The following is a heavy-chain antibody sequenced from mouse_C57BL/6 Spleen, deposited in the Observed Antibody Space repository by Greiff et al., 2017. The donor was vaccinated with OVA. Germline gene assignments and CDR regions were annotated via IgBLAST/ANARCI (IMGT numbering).Heavy chain of an antibody. V-gene: IGHV1-22*01. Sequence: EVKLMESGPELVKPGASVKMSCKASGYTFTDYNMHWVKQSHGKSLEWIGYINPNNGGTSYNQKFKGKATLTVNKSSSTAYMELRSLTSEDSAVYYCARGLYYGSRPYFDYWGQGTTLTVSS. CDR2: INPNNGGT. J-gene: IGHJ2*01. CDR3: ARGLYYGSRPYFDY. D-gene: IGHD1-1*01. CDR1: GYTFTDYN.